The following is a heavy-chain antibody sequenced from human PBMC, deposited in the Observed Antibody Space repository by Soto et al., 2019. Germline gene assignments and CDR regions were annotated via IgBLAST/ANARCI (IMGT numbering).Heavy chain of an antibody. D-gene: IGHD3-10*01. Sequence: KASETLSLTCTVSGGSISSSSYYWGWIRQPPGKGLEWIGSIYYSGSTYYNPSLKSRVTISVDTSKNQFSLKLSSVTAADTAVYYCARGTYYYGSGSYYKGYYFDYWGQGTLVTVSS. CDR1: GGSISSSSYY. J-gene: IGHJ4*02. CDR3: ARGTYYYGSGSYYKGYYFDY. CDR2: IYYSGST. V-gene: IGHV4-39*07.